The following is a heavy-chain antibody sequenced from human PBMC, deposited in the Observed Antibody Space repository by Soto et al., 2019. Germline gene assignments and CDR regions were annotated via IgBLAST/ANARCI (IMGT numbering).Heavy chain of an antibody. D-gene: IGHD3-10*01. V-gene: IGHV4-30-4*01. CDR2: IFYSGST. Sequence: QVQLQESGPGLVKPSQTLSLTCTVSGGSISSGDYYWNWIRQPPGKGLEWIGYIFYSGSTYYNPSLQSRMTISVDTSKHQFSLKLSSVTAADTAVYYCARVSYYYGSGSSSDYWGQGTLVTVSS. CDR1: GGSISSGDYY. CDR3: ARVSYYYGSGSSSDY. J-gene: IGHJ4*02.